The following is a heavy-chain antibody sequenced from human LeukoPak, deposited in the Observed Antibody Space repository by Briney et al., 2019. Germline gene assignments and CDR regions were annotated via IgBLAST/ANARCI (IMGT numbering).Heavy chain of an antibody. CDR2: ISSSSSTI. V-gene: IGHV3-48*02. J-gene: IGHJ4*02. CDR3: ARGGSSSSGAIGDY. D-gene: IGHD6-6*01. CDR1: GFTFSSYS. Sequence: PGGSLRLSCAASGFTFSSYSMNWVRQAPGKGLEWVSYISSSSSTIYYADSVKGRFTISRDTAKNSLYLQMNSLRDEDTAVYYCARGGSSSSGAIGDYWGQGTLVTVSS.